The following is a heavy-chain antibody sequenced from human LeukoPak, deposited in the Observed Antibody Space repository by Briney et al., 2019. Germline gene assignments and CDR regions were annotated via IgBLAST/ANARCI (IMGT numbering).Heavy chain of an antibody. CDR3: ARETSDWYASRDY. CDR1: GYTFTGYY. D-gene: IGHD6-19*01. Sequence: ASVKVSCKASGYTFTGYYIHWVRQAPGQGLEWMGRINPNSGGTNYPQKFQGSLTMTRDTSVSTAYMELSRLTSDDTAVYYCARETSDWYASRDYWGQGTLVTVSS. V-gene: IGHV1-2*06. CDR2: INPNSGGT. J-gene: IGHJ4*02.